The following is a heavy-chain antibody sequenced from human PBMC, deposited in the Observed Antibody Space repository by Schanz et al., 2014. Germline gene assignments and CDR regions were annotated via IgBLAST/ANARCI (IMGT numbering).Heavy chain of an antibody. CDR2: IWSDGSTK. Sequence: QVQMVESGGGVVQPGRSLRLSCAASGFAFSVYGMHWVRQAPGKGPEWVAVIWSDGSTKYYVDSVKGRFTISRDNSKNTLYLQMNSLRADDTAVYYCARDGNYYGSRNYYKTPYYFDYGGQGTLVTVSS. J-gene: IGHJ4*02. CDR1: GFAFSVYG. V-gene: IGHV3-33*01. CDR3: ARDGNYYGSRNYYKTPYYFDY. D-gene: IGHD3-10*01.